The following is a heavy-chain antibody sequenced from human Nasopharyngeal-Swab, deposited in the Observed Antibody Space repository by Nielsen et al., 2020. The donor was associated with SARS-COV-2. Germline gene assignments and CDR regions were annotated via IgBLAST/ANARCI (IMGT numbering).Heavy chain of an antibody. J-gene: IGHJ3*02. CDR3: ARHGTTVTRNYAFDI. CDR2: IYYSGST. V-gene: IGHV4-39*01. Sequence: MRQPRGEGLEWIGSIYYSGSTYYNPSLKRRVTISVDTSKNQFSLKLSSVTAADTAVYYCARHGTTVTRNYAFDIWGQGTMVTVSS. D-gene: IGHD4-17*01.